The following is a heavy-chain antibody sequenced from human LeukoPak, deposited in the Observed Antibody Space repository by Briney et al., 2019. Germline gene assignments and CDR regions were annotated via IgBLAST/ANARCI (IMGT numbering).Heavy chain of an antibody. CDR3: TRDFDFSSAI. D-gene: IGHD3-3*01. J-gene: IGHJ4*02. V-gene: IGHV3-30*03. CDR2: ISYDGSNK. Sequence: PGRSLRLSCAASGFTFSNYGMHWVRQAPGKGLEWVAVISYDGSNKYYADSVKGRFTISRDNAKNTLFLQMNSLRAEDTAVYYCTRDFDFSSAIWGQGTLVTVSS. CDR1: GFTFSNYG.